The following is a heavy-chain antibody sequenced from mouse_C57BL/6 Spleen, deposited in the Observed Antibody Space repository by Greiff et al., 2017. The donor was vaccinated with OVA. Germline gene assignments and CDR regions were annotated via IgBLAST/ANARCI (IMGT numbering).Heavy chain of an antibody. Sequence: EVMLVESGGDLVKPGGSLKLSCAASGFTFSSYGMSWVRQTPDKRLEWVATISSGGSYTYYPDSVKGRFTISRDNAKNTLYLQMSSLKSEDTAMYYCARTADYYGSSPYYFDYWGQGTTLTVSS. D-gene: IGHD1-1*01. CDR2: ISSGGSYT. V-gene: IGHV5-6*01. CDR1: GFTFSSYG. J-gene: IGHJ2*01. CDR3: ARTADYYGSSPYYFDY.